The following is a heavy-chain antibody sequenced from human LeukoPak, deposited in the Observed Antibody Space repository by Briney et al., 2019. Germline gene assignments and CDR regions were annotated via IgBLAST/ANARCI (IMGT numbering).Heavy chain of an antibody. CDR2: INPNSGGT. J-gene: IGHJ3*02. CDR3: ARSGSVTMVQAGAFDI. D-gene: IGHD3-10*01. CDR1: GYTFTGYY. Sequence: ASVKVSCKASGYTFTGYYMHWVRQAPGQGLEWMGWINPNSGGTNYAQKFQGRVTMTRDTSISTAYMELSRLRSDDTAVYYCARSGSVTMVQAGAFDIWGQGTMVTVSS. V-gene: IGHV1-2*02.